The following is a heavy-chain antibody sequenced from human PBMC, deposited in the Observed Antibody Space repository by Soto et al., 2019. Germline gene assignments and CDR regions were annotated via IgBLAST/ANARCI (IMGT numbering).Heavy chain of an antibody. V-gene: IGHV5-51*01. J-gene: IGHJ4*02. CDR1: GYKFTSYW. D-gene: IGHD1-26*01. CDR2: IFPSDSDT. Sequence: CRTSGYKFTSYWSAWLRQMPGKGLEWMGIIFPSDSDTRYSPSFQGQVTISADRSTSTVFLQWASLTAADTAVYYCAKDSPLSGRYQDLDYWGQGTLVTVSS. CDR3: AKDSPLSGRYQDLDY.